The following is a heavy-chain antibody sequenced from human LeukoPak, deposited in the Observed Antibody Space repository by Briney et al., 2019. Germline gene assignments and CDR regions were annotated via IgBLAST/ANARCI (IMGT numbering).Heavy chain of an antibody. CDR2: INSDGSST. CDR1: GFTFSSYW. J-gene: IGHJ5*02. D-gene: IGHD3-3*01. CDR3: AGDPEWFFWFDP. Sequence: PGGSLRLSCAASGFTFSSYWMHWVRQAPGKGLVWVSRINSDGSSTSYADSVKGRFTISRDNAKNTLYLQMNSLRAEDTAVYYCAGDPEWFFWFDPWGQGTLVTVSS. V-gene: IGHV3-74*01.